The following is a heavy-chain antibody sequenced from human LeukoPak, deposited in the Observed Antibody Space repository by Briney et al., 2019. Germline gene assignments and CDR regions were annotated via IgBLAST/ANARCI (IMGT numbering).Heavy chain of an antibody. D-gene: IGHD6-13*01. CDR3: ARDWGDSSTAGAFDI. CDR1: GGSISSGGYY. V-gene: IGHV4-61*08. J-gene: IGHJ3*02. CDR2: IYYSGST. Sequence: SQTLSLTCTVSGGSISSGGYYWSWIRQPPGKGLEWIGYIYYSGSTNYNPSLKSRVTISVDTSKNQFSLKLSSVTAADTAVYYCARDWGDSSTAGAFDIWGQGTMVTVSS.